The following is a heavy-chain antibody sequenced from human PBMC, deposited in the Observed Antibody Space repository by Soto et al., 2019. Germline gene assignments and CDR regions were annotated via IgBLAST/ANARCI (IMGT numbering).Heavy chain of an antibody. D-gene: IGHD3-22*01. J-gene: IGHJ4*02. Sequence: GASVKVSCKASGYTFTSYYMHWVRQAPGQGLEWMGIINPSGGSTSYAQKFQGRVTMTRDTSTSTVYMELSSLRSEDTAVYYCARDGGYYDSSGYPGPVDDWGQGTLVTVSS. V-gene: IGHV1-46*01. CDR3: ARDGGYYDSSGYPGPVDD. CDR2: INPSGGST. CDR1: GYTFTSYY.